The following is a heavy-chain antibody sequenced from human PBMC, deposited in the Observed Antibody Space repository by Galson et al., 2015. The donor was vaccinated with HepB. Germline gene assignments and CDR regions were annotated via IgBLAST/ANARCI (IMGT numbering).Heavy chain of an antibody. CDR1: GFTFSSYA. Sequence: SLRLSCAASGFTFSSYAMHWVRQAPGKGLEWVAVISYDGSNKYYADSVKGRFTISRDNSKNTLYLQMNSLRAEDTAVYYCARDDASIAVAGIYYWGQGTLVTVSS. D-gene: IGHD6-19*01. J-gene: IGHJ4*02. V-gene: IGHV3-30*04. CDR2: ISYDGSNK. CDR3: ARDDASIAVAGIYY.